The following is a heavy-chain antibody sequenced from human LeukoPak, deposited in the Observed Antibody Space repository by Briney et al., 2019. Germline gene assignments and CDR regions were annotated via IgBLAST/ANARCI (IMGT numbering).Heavy chain of an antibody. J-gene: IGHJ3*02. CDR1: GFTFSNYA. D-gene: IGHD5-12*01. V-gene: IGHV3-23*01. CDR2: ISGGGGST. CDR3: ARDQGTGYDFDAFDI. Sequence: PGGSLRPSCATSGFTFSNYAMTWVRQAPGKGLEWVSAISGGGGSTYYADSVKGRFAISRDNSKNTLYLQVSILGVEDTAVYYCARDQGTGYDFDAFDIWGHGTMVTVSS.